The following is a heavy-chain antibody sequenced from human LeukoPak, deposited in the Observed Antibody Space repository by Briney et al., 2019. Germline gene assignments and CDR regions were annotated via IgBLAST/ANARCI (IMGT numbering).Heavy chain of an antibody. CDR3: ARWGADYSIDY. CDR1: GYTFNDYY. Sequence: ASVTVSCMASGYTFNDYYMHWLRQAPGKGLEGMGWINPNGGDTYYLQKFQGRVTMTRDTSINTAYMELSRLRSDDTAVFYCARWGADYSIDYWGQGPLVTVSS. J-gene: IGHJ4*02. CDR2: INPNGGDT. V-gene: IGHV1-2*02. D-gene: IGHD4-11*01.